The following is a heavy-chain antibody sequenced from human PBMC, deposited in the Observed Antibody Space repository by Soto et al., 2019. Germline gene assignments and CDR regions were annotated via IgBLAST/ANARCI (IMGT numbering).Heavy chain of an antibody. CDR2: IIPLLNTP. Sequence: QVQLVQSGAEVKKPGSSVKVSCRASGGTFSSYAVSWVRQAPGQGLEWMGVIIPLLNTPKYVEKFQGRVTITADASATTAYLELISLTSEDTAVYYCARESSSPNYYYYGMDVWGQGTTVTVSS. D-gene: IGHD6-6*01. CDR3: ARESSSPNYYYYGMDV. J-gene: IGHJ6*02. CDR1: GGTFSSYA. V-gene: IGHV1-69*19.